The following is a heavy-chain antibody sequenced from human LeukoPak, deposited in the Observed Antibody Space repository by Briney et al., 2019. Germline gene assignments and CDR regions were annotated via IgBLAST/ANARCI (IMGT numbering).Heavy chain of an antibody. CDR3: ARDRGYSNGYVEY. CDR1: GFTGRSSF. Sequence: PGGSLRLSCVASGFTGRSSFMSWVRLAPGKGLEWVSVIYSGGDRTYYAESVKGRFTISSDTSKNTLHLQMNSLRAEDTAVYYCARDRGYSNGYVEYWGQGTLVTVSS. V-gene: IGHV3-53*01. J-gene: IGHJ4*02. CDR2: IYSGGDRT. D-gene: IGHD5-18*01.